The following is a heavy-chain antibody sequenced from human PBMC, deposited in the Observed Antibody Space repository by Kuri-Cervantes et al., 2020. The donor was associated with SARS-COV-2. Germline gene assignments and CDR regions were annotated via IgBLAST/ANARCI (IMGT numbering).Heavy chain of an antibody. CDR1: GFTFSNYA. J-gene: IGHJ4*02. V-gene: IGHV4-34*01. CDR3: ARVRGGGSGSYYSPYYFDY. D-gene: IGHD3-10*01. Sequence: ESLKISCAASGFTFSNYAMSWVRQPPGKGLEWIGEINHSGSTNYNPSLKSRVTISVDTSKNQFSLKLSSVTAADTAVYYCARVRGGGSGSYYSPYYFDYWGQGTLVTVSS. CDR2: INHSGST.